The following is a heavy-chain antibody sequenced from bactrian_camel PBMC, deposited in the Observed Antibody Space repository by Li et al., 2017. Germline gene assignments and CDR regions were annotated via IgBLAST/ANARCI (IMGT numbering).Heavy chain of an antibody. CDR3: AAAPLGGRWYGHNY. Sequence: QVQLVESGGGLVQPGGFLRLSCAASGFTFSSCTMFWVRQAPGKGLEWVSRIGTDGSGTYYADSVKGRFTISRDNAKNTVYLQMNSLKSEDTALYYCAAAPLGGRWYGHNYWGQGTQVTVS. D-gene: IGHD6*01. CDR2: IGTDGSGT. CDR1: GFTFSSCT. J-gene: IGHJ4*01. V-gene: IGHV3S6*01.